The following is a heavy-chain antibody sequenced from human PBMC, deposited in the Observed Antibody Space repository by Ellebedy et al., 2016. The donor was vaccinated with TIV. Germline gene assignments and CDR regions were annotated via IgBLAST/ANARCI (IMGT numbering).Heavy chain of an antibody. Sequence: GESLKISCAASDFTVDNNYMAWVRPAPGKGLEWVSRIYSGCTTYYADSVKGRFTISRDSYKNTLYLQMNSLRSEDSAVYYCMRRWSWGQGTLVTVSS. CDR1: DFTVDNNY. CDR2: IYSGCTT. J-gene: IGHJ4*02. CDR3: MRRWS. D-gene: IGHD2-15*01. V-gene: IGHV3-66*04.